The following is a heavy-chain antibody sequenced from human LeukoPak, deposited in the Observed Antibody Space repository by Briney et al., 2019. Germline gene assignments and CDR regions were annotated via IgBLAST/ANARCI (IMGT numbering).Heavy chain of an antibody. CDR3: ARDGSYGRGWFAP. V-gene: IGHV4-39*07. Sequence: SETLSLTCTVSGGSISSNSYYWGWIRQPPGKGLEWIGSIYYSGSTYYNPSLKSRVTISVDTSKNQFSLKLNSVTAADTAMYYCARDGSYGRGWFAPWGQGNMVIVSS. CDR2: IYYSGST. D-gene: IGHD2-8*01. CDR1: GGSISSNSYY. J-gene: IGHJ5*01.